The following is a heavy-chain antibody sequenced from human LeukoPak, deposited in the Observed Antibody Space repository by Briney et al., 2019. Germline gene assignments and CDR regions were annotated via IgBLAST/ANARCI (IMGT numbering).Heavy chain of an antibody. CDR1: GFTFSSHW. V-gene: IGHV3-74*01. D-gene: IGHD4-11*01. CDR2: INNDGSST. J-gene: IGHJ4*02. CDR3: ARSNHGCHDY. Sequence: GGSLRLSCAASGFTFSSHWMHWVRQAPGKGLVWVSRINNDGSSTPYADSVKGRFTISRDNAKNTLYLQMNSLRAEDTAVYYCARSNHGCHDYWGQGTLVTVSS.